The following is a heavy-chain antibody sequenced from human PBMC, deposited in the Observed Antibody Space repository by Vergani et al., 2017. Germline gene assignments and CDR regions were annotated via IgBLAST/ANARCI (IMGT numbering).Heavy chain of an antibody. D-gene: IGHD4-17*01. V-gene: IGHV4-30-4*08. J-gene: IGHJ6*02. CDR3: ARRXPVTTPYYYYGMDV. CDR2: IYYSGST. CDR1: GGSISSGDYY. Sequence: QVQLQESGPGLVKPSQTLSLTCTVSGGSISSGDYYWSWIRQPPGKGLEWIGYIYYSGSTYYNPSLKSRVTISVDTSKNQFSLKLSSVTAADTAVYYCARRXPVTTPYYYYGMDVWGQGTTVTVSS.